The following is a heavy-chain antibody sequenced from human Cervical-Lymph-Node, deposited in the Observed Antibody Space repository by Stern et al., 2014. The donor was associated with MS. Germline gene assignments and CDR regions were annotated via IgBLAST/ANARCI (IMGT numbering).Heavy chain of an antibody. D-gene: IGHD2-21*01. Sequence: QVQLVQSGTEVKKPGSSVKVSCKASGGSFSDEAISWVRQAPGQGLEWMGGIITLFNTASYARKFQDRVSITADKSTKTVFLNRLTSEDTGVYYCARDSSILPRPLEGEIDYWGQGTLVTVSS. V-gene: IGHV1-69*06. CDR2: IITLFNTA. CDR1: GGSFSDEA. CDR3: ARDSSILPRPLEGEIDY. J-gene: IGHJ4*02.